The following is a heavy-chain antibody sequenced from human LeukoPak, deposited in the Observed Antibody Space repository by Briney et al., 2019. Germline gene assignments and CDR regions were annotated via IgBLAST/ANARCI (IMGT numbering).Heavy chain of an antibody. CDR1: GFTFDDYA. CDR2: ISWNSGSI. D-gene: IGHD6-13*01. V-gene: IGHV3-9*01. CDR3: AKETAGNDY. J-gene: IGHJ4*02. Sequence: PGGSLRLSCAASGFTFDDYAMHWVRQAPGKRLEWVSGISWNSGSIGYADSVKGRFTISRDNAKNSLYLQMNSLRAEDTALYYCAKETAGNDYWGQGTLVTVSS.